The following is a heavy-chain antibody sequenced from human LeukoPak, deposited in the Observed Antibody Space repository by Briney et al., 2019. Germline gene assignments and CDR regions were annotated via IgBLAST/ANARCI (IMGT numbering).Heavy chain of an antibody. D-gene: IGHD6-25*01. CDR1: GVSIRSDTYY. J-gene: IGHJ6*03. CDR2: YHNGNS. Sequence: SETLSLTCIVSGVSIRSDTYYWGWIRQPPGKGLEWIGNYHNGNSYYNPSLKSRVTISEDTSGNQYSLRVTSVTAADTAVYYCARLWDSTGLYFYYYMDVWGEGTTVTVSS. V-gene: IGHV4-39*01. CDR3: ARLWDSTGLYFYYYMDV.